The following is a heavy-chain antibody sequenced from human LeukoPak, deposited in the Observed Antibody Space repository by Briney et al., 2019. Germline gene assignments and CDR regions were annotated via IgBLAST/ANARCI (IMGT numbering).Heavy chain of an antibody. Sequence: HAGGSLRLSCAASGFTFSSYAMHWVCQAPGKGLEWVAVISYDGSNKYYADSVKGRFTISRDNSKNTLYLQMNSLRAEDTAVYYCARVTFWGQGTLVTVSS. CDR3: ARVTF. J-gene: IGHJ4*02. CDR2: ISYDGSNK. D-gene: IGHD2-21*02. CDR1: GFTFSSYA. V-gene: IGHV3-30*04.